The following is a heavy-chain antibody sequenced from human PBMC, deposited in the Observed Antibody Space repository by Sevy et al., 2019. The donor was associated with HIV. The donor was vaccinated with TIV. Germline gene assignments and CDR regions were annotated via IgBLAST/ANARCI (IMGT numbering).Heavy chain of an antibody. CDR2: ISTYNGDT. V-gene: IGHV1-18*01. Sequence: ASVKVSCKASGYTFSSYGISWVRQAPGQGLEWMGWISTYNGDTNYAQNLQGRVTMTTDTSTTTAYMELGSLRSDDTAVYYCARLELSGSGWYGNGMDVWGQGTTVTVSS. D-gene: IGHD6-19*01. J-gene: IGHJ6*02. CDR3: ARLELSGSGWYGNGMDV. CDR1: GYTFSSYG.